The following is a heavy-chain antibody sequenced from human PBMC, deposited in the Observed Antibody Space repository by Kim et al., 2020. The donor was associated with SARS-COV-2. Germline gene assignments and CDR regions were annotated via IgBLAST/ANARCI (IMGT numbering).Heavy chain of an antibody. Sequence: GGSLRLSCAASGFTFSSYAMHWVRQAPGKGLEWVAVISYDGSNKYYADSVKGRFTISRDNSKNTLYLQMNSLRAEDTAVYYCARSGGGSYRSWFFWGQGT. V-gene: IGHV3-30-3*01. CDR2: ISYDGSNK. D-gene: IGHD1-26*01. CDR1: GFTFSSYA. CDR3: ARSGGGSYRSWFF. J-gene: IGHJ3*01.